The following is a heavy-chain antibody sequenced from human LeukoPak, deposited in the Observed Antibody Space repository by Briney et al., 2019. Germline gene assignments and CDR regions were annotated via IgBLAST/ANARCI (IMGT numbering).Heavy chain of an antibody. J-gene: IGHJ4*02. V-gene: IGHV1-18*01. D-gene: IGHD2-2*01. CDR3: ARGSSTSSYDKSDY. CDR1: GYTFSSYG. Sequence: ASVKVSCKASGYTFSSYGITWVRQAPGQGLEWMGWINAYNGNTNYAQKLQGRVTVTTDTSTGTAYMEVRSLRSDDTAVYYCARGSSTSSYDKSDYWGQGTLVTVSS. CDR2: INAYNGNT.